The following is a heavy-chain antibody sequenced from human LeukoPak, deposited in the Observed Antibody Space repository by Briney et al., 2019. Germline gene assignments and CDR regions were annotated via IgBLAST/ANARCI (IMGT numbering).Heavy chain of an antibody. J-gene: IGHJ6*03. CDR1: GYTLTELS. Sequence: ASVKVSCKVSGYTLTELSMHWVRQAPGKGLEWTGGFDPEDGETIYAQKFQGRVTMTEDTSTDTAYMELSSLRSEDTAVYYCATGAPGRFQTYYYYYMDVWGKGTTVTVSS. CDR3: ATGAPGRFQTYYYYYMDV. CDR2: FDPEDGET. D-gene: IGHD3-3*01. V-gene: IGHV1-24*01.